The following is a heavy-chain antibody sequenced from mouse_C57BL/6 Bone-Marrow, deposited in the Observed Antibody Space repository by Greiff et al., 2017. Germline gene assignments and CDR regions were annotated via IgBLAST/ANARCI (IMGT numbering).Heavy chain of an antibody. CDR2: IYPRSGNT. CDR3: ARWRIYNDYDGVWWYFDV. V-gene: IGHV1-81*01. J-gene: IGHJ1*03. Sequence: QVQLQQSGAELARPGASVKLSCKASGYTFTSYGISWVKQRTGQGLECIGEIYPRSGNTYYNDKFKGKATLTADKSSSKAYMELRSLTSEDSAVYCCARWRIYNDYDGVWWYFDVWGTGTTVTVSS. CDR1: GYTFTSYG. D-gene: IGHD2-4*01.